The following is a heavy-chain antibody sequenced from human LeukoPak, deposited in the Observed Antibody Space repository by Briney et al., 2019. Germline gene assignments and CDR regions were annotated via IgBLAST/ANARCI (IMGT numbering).Heavy chain of an antibody. J-gene: IGHJ4*02. Sequence: SETLSLTCTVSGGSISSGSYYWGWIRQPPGKGLEWIGSIYYSGSTYYNPSLKSRVTISVDTSKNQFSLKLSSVTAADTAVYYCARDQAGGYDSSGYYYWGQGTLVTVSS. CDR3: ARDQAGGYDSSGYYY. V-gene: IGHV4-39*07. CDR2: IYYSGST. D-gene: IGHD3-22*01. CDR1: GGSISSGSYY.